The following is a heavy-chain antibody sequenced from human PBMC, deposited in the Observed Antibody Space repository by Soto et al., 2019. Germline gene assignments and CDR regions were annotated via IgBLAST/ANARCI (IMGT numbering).Heavy chain of an antibody. CDR3: AKDRLRRGADY. J-gene: IGHJ4*02. CDR1: GFTFTNYA. D-gene: IGHD4-17*01. CDR2: ISGGSGST. Sequence: ELQLLESGGGLVQPGGSLRLSCAASGFTFTNYAMSWVRQAPGKGLEWVSTISGGSGSTYYADPVKGRFTISRDNSKNTVYLQMNSLRAEDTAVYFCAKDRLRRGADYWGQGTLVTVSS. V-gene: IGHV3-23*01.